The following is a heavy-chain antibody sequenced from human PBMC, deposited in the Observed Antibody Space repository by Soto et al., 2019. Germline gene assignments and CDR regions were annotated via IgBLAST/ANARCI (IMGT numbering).Heavy chain of an antibody. V-gene: IGHV4-31*03. CDR1: GGSISSGGYY. Sequence: SETLSLTCTVSGGSISSGGYYWSWICQHPGKGLEWIGYIYYSGSTYYNPSLKSRVTISVDTSKNQFSLKLSSVTAADTAVYYCARGYKAFRYFDWSPPFDYWGQGTLVTVSS. CDR2: IYYSGST. D-gene: IGHD3-9*01. CDR3: ARGYKAFRYFDWSPPFDY. J-gene: IGHJ4*02.